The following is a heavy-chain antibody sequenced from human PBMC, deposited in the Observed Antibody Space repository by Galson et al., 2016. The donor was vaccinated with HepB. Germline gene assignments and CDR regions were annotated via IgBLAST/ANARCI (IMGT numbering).Heavy chain of an antibody. J-gene: IGHJ6*02. Sequence: SLRLSCAASGFTFSSYGMHWVRQAPGKGLEWVALISYDANNKYYADSVKGRFTISRDNSKNTLYLEMNSLRAEDTAVYYCAKDERGGYYYYGMDVWGQGTTVTVS. D-gene: IGHD1-1*01. V-gene: IGHV3-30*18. CDR2: ISYDANNK. CDR1: GFTFSSYG. CDR3: AKDERGGYYYYGMDV.